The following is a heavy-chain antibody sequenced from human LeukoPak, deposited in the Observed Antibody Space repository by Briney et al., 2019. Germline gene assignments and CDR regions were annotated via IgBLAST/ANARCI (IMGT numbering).Heavy chain of an antibody. V-gene: IGHV3-7*01. D-gene: IGHD2-15*01. CDR2: INQDGSEK. J-gene: IGHJ4*02. CDR3: ARSHMFRYCSGGSCYGAPDRSDY. CDR1: GFTLITYW. Sequence: PGGSLRLSCAASGFTLITYWMTWVRQAPGKGLEWVANINQDGSEKYYVGSVKGRFTISRDNSKNTLYLQMNSLRAEDMAVYYCARSHMFRYCSGGSCYGAPDRSDYWGQGTLVTVSS.